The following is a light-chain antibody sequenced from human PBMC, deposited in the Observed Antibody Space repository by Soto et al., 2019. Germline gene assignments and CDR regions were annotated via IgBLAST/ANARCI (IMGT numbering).Light chain of an antibody. Sequence: EIVLTQSPATLSLSPGERATLSCMASQSVSSYFAWYQQKHGQDPRLLIYDASYRATGIPARFSGSGSGTDVSLTISSLEEEDFSVYYGQELTDGTPRPTFGGGTKVVIQ. J-gene: IGKJ4*01. CDR2: DAS. CDR1: QSVSSY. CDR3: QELTDGTPRPT. V-gene: IGKV3-11*01.